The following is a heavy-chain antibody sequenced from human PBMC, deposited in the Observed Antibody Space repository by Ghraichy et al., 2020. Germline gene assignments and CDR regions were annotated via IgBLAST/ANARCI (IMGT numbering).Heavy chain of an antibody. J-gene: IGHJ6*02. CDR3: ARDCSSTSCFSPPYYYGLDL. CDR2: ITRSGGSAI. D-gene: IGHD2-2*01. V-gene: IGHV3-48*03. CDR1: GFTLSNSE. Sequence: LSLTSAASGFTLSNSEMNWVRQTPGKGLEWISYITRSGGSAIFYADSVKGRFTISRDNAKNSLYLQMNSLRAEDTAVYYCARDCSSTSCFSPPYYYGLDLWGQGTTVTVSS.